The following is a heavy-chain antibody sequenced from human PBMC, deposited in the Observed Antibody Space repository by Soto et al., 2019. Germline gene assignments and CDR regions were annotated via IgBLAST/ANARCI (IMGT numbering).Heavy chain of an antibody. CDR1: GFTFSSYW. D-gene: IGHD3-10*01. CDR2: IKQDGSEK. Sequence: PGGSLRLSCAASGFTFSSYWMSWVRQAPGKGLEWVANIKQDGSEKYYVDSVKGRFTISRDNAKNSLYLQMNSLRAEDTAVYYWARVTPPLLWVGELTPNYYYYGMDVWGQGTTVTVSS. V-gene: IGHV3-7*05. CDR3: ARVTPPLLWVGELTPNYYYYGMDV. J-gene: IGHJ6*02.